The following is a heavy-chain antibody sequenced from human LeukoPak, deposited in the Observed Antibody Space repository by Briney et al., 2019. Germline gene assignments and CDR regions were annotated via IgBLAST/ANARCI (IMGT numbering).Heavy chain of an antibody. CDR3: ASSSGNNREAFDY. V-gene: IGHV4-39*01. D-gene: IGHD1/OR15-1a*01. CDR2: IYYSGST. J-gene: IGHJ4*02. Sequence: PSETLSLTCSVSCVPISSSTYYWRWIRQPPAKGLEWIGRIYYSGSTYYNPDLENRITISVHTSKYQFSLKLTSVPAADTDVYYCASSSGNNREAFDYWGQGTLVTVSS. CDR1: CVPISSSTYY.